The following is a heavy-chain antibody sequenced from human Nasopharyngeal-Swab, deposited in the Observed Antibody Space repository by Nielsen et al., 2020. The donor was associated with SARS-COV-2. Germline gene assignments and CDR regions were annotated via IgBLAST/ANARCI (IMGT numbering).Heavy chain of an antibody. Sequence: VRQAPGKGLEWVAVISYDGSNKYYADSVEGRFTISRDNSKNTLYLQMNSLRAEDTAVYYCARVCLTGYYSAYYYGMDVWGQGTTVTVSS. J-gene: IGHJ6*02. CDR2: ISYDGSNK. V-gene: IGHV3-30*03. CDR3: ARVCLTGYYSAYYYGMDV. D-gene: IGHD3-9*01.